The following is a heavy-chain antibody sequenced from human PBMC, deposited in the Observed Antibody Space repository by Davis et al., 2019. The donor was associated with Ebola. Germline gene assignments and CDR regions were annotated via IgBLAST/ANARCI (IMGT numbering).Heavy chain of an antibody. J-gene: IGHJ6*04. Sequence: PGGSLRLSCAASGFTVSSNYMSWVRQAPGKGLEWVSRISGSGGDPHYADSVKGRFTISRDNSKNTLYLQMNSLRAEDTAVFYCAKRATVKVAGANYYNAMDVWGKGTTVTVSS. CDR3: AKRATVKVAGANYYNAMDV. V-gene: IGHV3-23*01. D-gene: IGHD6-19*01. CDR1: GFTVSSNY. CDR2: ISGSGGDP.